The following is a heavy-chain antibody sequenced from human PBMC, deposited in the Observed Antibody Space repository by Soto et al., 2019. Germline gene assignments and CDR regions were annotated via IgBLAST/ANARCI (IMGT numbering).Heavy chain of an antibody. CDR1: DYTFAAYW. D-gene: IGHD3-3*01. V-gene: IGHV5-51*01. Sequence: GASLKISCKGFDYTFAAYWIGWVRQMPGKGLEWRGVINPRDSDVKYSPPFEGQVTISADTSINTAFLQWRSLKASDTAMYYCARPDYTHDVWYHTYDIWGQGTMVTVSS. J-gene: IGHJ3*02. CDR3: ARPDYTHDVWYHTYDI. CDR2: INPRDSDV.